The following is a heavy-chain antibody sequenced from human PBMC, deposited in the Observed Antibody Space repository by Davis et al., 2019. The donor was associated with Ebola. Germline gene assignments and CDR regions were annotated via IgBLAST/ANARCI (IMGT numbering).Heavy chain of an antibody. D-gene: IGHD6-13*01. Sequence: MPSETLSLTCAVSGGSISSGGYSWSWIRQSPGKGLEWIGYIYHGGSTYYNPSLESRVTISVDKSNNQFSLKMNSVTAADTAMYYCARRGTSSWYAGWFDPWGQGTLVTVSS. J-gene: IGHJ5*02. V-gene: IGHV4-30-2*06. CDR1: GGSISSGGYS. CDR2: IYHGGST. CDR3: ARRGTSSWYAGWFDP.